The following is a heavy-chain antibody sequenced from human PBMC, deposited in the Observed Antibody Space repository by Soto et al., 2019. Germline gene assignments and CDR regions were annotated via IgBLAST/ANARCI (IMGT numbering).Heavy chain of an antibody. CDR2: INAGNGNT. V-gene: IGHV1-3*01. J-gene: IGHJ3*02. Sequence: QVQLVQSGAEVKKPGASVKVSCKASGYTFTSYTMHWVRQAPGQRLEWMGWINAGNGNTKYSQKFQGRVTITRDTSASTASMELSSLRSEDSAVYYGARGLTMVRGVILDALDIWGQGSRVTVSS. CDR1: GYTFTSYT. D-gene: IGHD3-10*01. CDR3: ARGLTMVRGVILDALDI.